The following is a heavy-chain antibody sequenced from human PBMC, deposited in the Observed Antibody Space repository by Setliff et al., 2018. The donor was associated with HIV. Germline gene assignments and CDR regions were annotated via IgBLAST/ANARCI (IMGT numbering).Heavy chain of an antibody. J-gene: IGHJ3*02. CDR2: FDPEDGET. CDR3: ATFDPFYYDSSGYPRAFVI. V-gene: IGHV1-24*01. D-gene: IGHD3-22*01. CDR1: GYTLTELS. Sequence: GASVKVSCKVSGYTLTELSRHWVRQAPGKGLEWMGGFDPEDGETIYAQKFQGRVTMTEDTSTDTAYMELSSLRSEDTAVYYCATFDPFYYDSSGYPRAFVIWGQGTMVTVSS.